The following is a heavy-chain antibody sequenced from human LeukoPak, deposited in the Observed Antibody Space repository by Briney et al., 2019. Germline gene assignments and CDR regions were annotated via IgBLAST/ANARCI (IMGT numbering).Heavy chain of an antibody. Sequence: KPGGSPRLSCVDSGFTFSTYSMNWVRQAPGKGLEWVSSISSSSSYIYYGDSVKGRFTISRDNAKNSLYLQMNSLRAEDTAVYYCARDGAVTNGRYFDYWGQGTLVTVSS. D-gene: IGHD4-17*01. CDR2: ISSSSSYI. J-gene: IGHJ4*02. CDR3: ARDGAVTNGRYFDY. V-gene: IGHV3-21*01. CDR1: GFTFSTYS.